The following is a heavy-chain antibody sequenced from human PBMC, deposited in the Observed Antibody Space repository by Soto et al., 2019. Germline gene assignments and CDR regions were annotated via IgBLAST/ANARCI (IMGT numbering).Heavy chain of an antibody. D-gene: IGHD2-8*01. V-gene: IGHV4-30-4*01. CDR1: GGSISSGDYY. CDR2: IYYSGTT. CDR3: ARRHCTNGVCYLSSDYFDY. Sequence: SETLSLTCTVSGGSISSGDYYWSWIRQPPGKGLEWIGYIYYSGTTYYNPSLKSRVTISADTSKNQFSLKLSSVTAADTAVYYCARRHCTNGVCYLSSDYFDYWGQGTLVTAPQ. J-gene: IGHJ4*02.